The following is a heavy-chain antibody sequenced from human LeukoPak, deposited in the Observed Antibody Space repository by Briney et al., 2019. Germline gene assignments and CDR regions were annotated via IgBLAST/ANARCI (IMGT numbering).Heavy chain of an antibody. V-gene: IGHV3-66*02. J-gene: IGHJ4*02. D-gene: IGHD6-19*01. CDR2: IYSGGST. Sequence: GGSLRLSCVASGFTVSSNYMSWVRQAPEKGLEWVSVIYSGGSTYYEDSVKDRFTISRDNSKNTLYLQMNSLRAEDTAVYYCARDPAGSGWLSYWGQGTLVTVSS. CDR1: GFTVSSNY. CDR3: ARDPAGSGWLSY.